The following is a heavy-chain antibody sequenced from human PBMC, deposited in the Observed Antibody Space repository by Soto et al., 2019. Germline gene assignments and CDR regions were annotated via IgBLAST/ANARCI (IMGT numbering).Heavy chain of an antibody. CDR2: ISAYNGNT. V-gene: IGHV1-18*04. CDR3: ARVGRQSYYDGFPVY. CDR1: GYTFTTYS. D-gene: IGHD3-22*01. J-gene: IGHJ4*02. Sequence: ASVTVSCKATGYTFTTYSISWVRQAPGQGLEWMGWISAYNGNTNYAQKLQGRLTMTTDTSTSTAYMELRSLRSDDTAVYYCARVGRQSYYDGFPVYWGQGTLVTVSS.